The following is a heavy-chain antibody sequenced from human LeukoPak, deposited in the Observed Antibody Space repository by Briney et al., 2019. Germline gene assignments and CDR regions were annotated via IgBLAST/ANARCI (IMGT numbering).Heavy chain of an antibody. J-gene: IGHJ6*03. D-gene: IGHD3-10*01. CDR3: TRLPNRIPITVPGGYYYYMDV. CDR1: GFTFSGSA. V-gene: IGHV3-73*01. CDR2: IRSKANSYAT. Sequence: GSLRLSCAASGFTFSGSAMHWVRQASGKGLEWVGRIRSKANSYATAHAASVKGRFTISRDDSKNTAYLQMNSLKTEDTAVYYCTRLPNRIPITVPGGYYYYMDVWGKGTTVTVSS.